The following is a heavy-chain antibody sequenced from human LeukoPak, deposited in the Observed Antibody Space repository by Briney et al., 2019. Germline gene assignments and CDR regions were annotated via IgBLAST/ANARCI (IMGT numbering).Heavy chain of an antibody. CDR1: GFTFSSYG. J-gene: IGHJ6*02. D-gene: IGHD6-19*01. V-gene: IGHV3-30*03. Sequence: GGSLRLSCAASGFTFSSYGMHWVRQAPGKGLEWVAVISYDGSNKYYADSVKGRFTISRDNSKNTLYLQMNSLRVEDTAVYYCARPSHPKTNGWYYFFGMDVWGQGTTVTVSS. CDR2: ISYDGSNK. CDR3: ARPSHPKTNGWYYFFGMDV.